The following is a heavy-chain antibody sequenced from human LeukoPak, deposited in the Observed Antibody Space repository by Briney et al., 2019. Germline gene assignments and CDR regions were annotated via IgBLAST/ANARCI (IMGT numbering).Heavy chain of an antibody. J-gene: IGHJ4*02. CDR3: ARVVHSSIWYCDY. V-gene: IGHV3-21*01. Sequence: GGSLRLSCAASGFTFSSYSMSWGRQAPGEGVGWGSSISSSSSYIYYADSVKGRFTISRDNAKNSLYLQMNSLRAEDTAVYYCARVVHSSIWYCDYWGQGTLVTVSS. CDR1: GFTFSSYS. D-gene: IGHD6-13*01. CDR2: ISSSSSYI.